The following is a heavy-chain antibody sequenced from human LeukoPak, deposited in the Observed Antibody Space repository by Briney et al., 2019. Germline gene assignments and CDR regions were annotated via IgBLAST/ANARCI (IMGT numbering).Heavy chain of an antibody. D-gene: IGHD6-13*01. V-gene: IGHV4-59*01. Sequence: SAALSLTSTVAGGSISSYYWSWFRRPPGKGVEWIGYIYYSGSTNYNPSLKSRVTISVDTSKNQFSLKLSSVTAADTAVYYCARDQGAAAGTDYWGQGTLVTVSS. J-gene: IGHJ4*02. CDR1: GGSISSYY. CDR3: ARDQGAAAGTDY. CDR2: IYYSGST.